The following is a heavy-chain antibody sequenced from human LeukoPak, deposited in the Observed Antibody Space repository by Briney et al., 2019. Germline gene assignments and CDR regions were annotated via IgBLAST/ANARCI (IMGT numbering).Heavy chain of an antibody. CDR2: INHSGST. V-gene: IGHV4-34*01. Sequence: PSETLSLTCAVYAGSFSGYYLSWIRQPSGKRLEWIGEINHSGSTNYNPSLKSRVTISVDSSKNQFSLKLSSVTAADTAVYYCARETYSSSSGYWGQGTLVTVSS. CDR1: AGSFSGYY. J-gene: IGHJ4*02. CDR3: ARETYSSSSGY. D-gene: IGHD6-6*01.